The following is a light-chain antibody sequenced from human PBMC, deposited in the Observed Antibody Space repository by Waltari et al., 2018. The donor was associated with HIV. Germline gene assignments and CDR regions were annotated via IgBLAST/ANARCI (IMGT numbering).Light chain of an antibody. CDR3: CSYAGSSNWV. CDR1: SSDVGSYNL. V-gene: IGLV2-23*02. CDR2: EFI. Sequence: QSALTQPASVSGSPGQSITISCTGSSSDVGSYNLVSWYQQHPGKAPKLMIYEFINRPPGVSNRFSGSKSGNTASLTISGLQAEDEADYYCCSYAGSSNWVFGGGTKLTVL. J-gene: IGLJ3*02.